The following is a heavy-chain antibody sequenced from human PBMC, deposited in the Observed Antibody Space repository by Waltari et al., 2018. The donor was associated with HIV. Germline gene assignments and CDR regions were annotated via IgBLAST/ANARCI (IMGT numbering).Heavy chain of an antibody. CDR3: ARVSSGWYLAQNNWFDP. D-gene: IGHD6-19*01. CDR1: GDSISSSSYY. V-gene: IGHV4-39*07. J-gene: IGHJ5*02. CDR2: IYYSGST. Sequence: QLQLQESGPGLVKPSETLSLTCTVTGDSISSSSYYWGWIRQPPGKGLEWIGSIYYSGSTYYNPSLNSRVTISVHTSKNQFSLKLSSVTAADTAVYYCARVSSGWYLAQNNWFDPWGQGTLVTVSS.